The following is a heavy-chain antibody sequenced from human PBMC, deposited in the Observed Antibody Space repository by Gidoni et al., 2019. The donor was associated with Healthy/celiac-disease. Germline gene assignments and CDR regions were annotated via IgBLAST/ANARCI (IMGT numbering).Heavy chain of an antibody. CDR3: ARFYRPWELPYWYFDL. D-gene: IGHD1-26*01. V-gene: IGHV4-59*01. CDR1: GGSLSSYY. Sequence: QVQLQESGPGLVTPSETLSLTCTVSGGSLSSYYWSWIRQPPGNGLEWIGYIYDSGSTNYNPSLKSRVTISVDTSKNQFSLKLSSVTAADTAVYYCARFYRPWELPYWYFDLWGRGTLVTVSS. CDR2: IYDSGST. J-gene: IGHJ2*01.